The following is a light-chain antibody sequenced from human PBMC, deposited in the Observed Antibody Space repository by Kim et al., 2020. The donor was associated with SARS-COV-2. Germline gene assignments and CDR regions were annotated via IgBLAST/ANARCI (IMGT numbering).Light chain of an antibody. V-gene: IGLV3-1*01. Sequence: FSPVQTASITCSGEKVGEKYFCLYQQMPGQSPVVFIYQDSQRPSGIPERFSGSNSGNTATLTISGTQAMDEADYYCQAWDRSTVVFGGGTQLTVL. CDR1: KVGEKY. CDR2: QDS. J-gene: IGLJ7*01. CDR3: QAWDRSTVV.